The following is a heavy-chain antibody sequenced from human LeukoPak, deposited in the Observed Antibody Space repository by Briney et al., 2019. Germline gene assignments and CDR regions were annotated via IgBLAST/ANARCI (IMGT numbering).Heavy chain of an antibody. CDR2: ISSSSSYI. D-gene: IGHD2-2*01. Sequence: GGSLRLSCAASGFTFNNYAMSWVRQAPGKGLEWVSSISSSSSYIYYADSVKGRFTISRDNAKNSLYLQMNSLRAEDTAVYYCARDPWVVVVPAAIGKNWFDPWGQGTLVTVSS. CDR1: GFTFNNYA. V-gene: IGHV3-21*01. J-gene: IGHJ5*02. CDR3: ARDPWVVVVPAAIGKNWFDP.